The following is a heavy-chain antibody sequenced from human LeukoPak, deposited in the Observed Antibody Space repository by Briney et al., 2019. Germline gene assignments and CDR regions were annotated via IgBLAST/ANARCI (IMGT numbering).Heavy chain of an antibody. J-gene: IGHJ6*02. CDR2: ISSSSSYI. Sequence: GGSLRLSCAASGFTFSSYSMNWVRQAPGKGLEWVSSISSSSSYIYYADSVKGRFTISRDNAKNSLYLQMNSLRAEDTAVYYCARLDSGLKYYGMDVWGQGTTVTVSS. V-gene: IGHV3-21*01. CDR1: GFTFSSYS. D-gene: IGHD4/OR15-4a*01. CDR3: ARLDSGLKYYGMDV.